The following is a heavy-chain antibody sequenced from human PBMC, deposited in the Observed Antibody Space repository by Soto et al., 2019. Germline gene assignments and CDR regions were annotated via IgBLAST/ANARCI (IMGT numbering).Heavy chain of an antibody. CDR1: GGIFTNNA. Sequence: QVQVVQSGAEVKKPGSSVKVSCKVSGGIFTNNAISWVRQAPGQGLEWLGGVIPLFDTAYYAQIFRGRLGTSADGATTTADMELSGLTSAATAVYFCATGGHNDGYNFYHGMDVWGQGTTVTVS. CDR3: ATGGHNDGYNFYHGMDV. CDR2: VIPLFDTA. D-gene: IGHD5-18*01. J-gene: IGHJ6*02. V-gene: IGHV1-69*01.